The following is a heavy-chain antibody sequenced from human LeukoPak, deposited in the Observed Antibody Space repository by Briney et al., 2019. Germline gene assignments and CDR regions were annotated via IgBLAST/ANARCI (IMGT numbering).Heavy chain of an antibody. CDR2: ISTSGST. J-gene: IGHJ3*02. V-gene: IGHV4-61*02. CDR1: GYSISSGTYY. D-gene: IGHD2-2*01. Sequence: SETLSLTCTVSGYSISSGTYYWTWIRQPAGKGLEWIGSISTSGSTNYNPSLKSRVTISLDTSKNQFSLKLSSVTAADTAVFYCARFTGYCSGTSCYPNAFDIWGQGTMVTVSS. CDR3: ARFTGYCSGTSCYPNAFDI.